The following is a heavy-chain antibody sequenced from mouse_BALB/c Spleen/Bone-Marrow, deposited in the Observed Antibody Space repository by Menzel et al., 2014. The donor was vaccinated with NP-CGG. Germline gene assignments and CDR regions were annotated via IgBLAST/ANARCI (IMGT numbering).Heavy chain of an antibody. V-gene: IGHV1-9*01. J-gene: IGHJ2*01. CDR2: ILPGSNST. D-gene: IGHD3-3*01. CDR3: ARRRFRGCDY. CDR1: GYTFSSYR. Sequence: QVQLQQSGAELMKPGASVKISCKATGYTFSSYRIEWVKQRPGHGLEWIGEILPGSNSTNYNEKFKGKATFTANTSSNTAYMQLSSLTSEDSAVYYCARRRFRGCDYWGQGTTLTVSS.